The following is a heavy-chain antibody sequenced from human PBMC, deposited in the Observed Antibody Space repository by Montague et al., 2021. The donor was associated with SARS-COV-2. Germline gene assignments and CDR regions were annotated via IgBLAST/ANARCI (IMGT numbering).Heavy chain of an antibody. Sequence: SETLSLTCTVSGGSISSYYWSWIRQPPGKGLEWIGYIYYSGSTNYNPSLKSPVTISVDTSTNQFSLKLSSVTAADTAVYYCARGDVEMATIKSGGPFYHFDYWGQGTMVTVSS. CDR2: IYYSGST. V-gene: IGHV4-59*13. J-gene: IGHJ4*02. CDR1: GGSISSYY. CDR3: ARGDVEMATIKSGGPFYHFDY. D-gene: IGHD5-24*01.